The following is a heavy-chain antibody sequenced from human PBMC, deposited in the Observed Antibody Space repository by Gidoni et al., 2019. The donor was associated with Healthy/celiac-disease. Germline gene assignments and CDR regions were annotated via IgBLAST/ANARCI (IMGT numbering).Heavy chain of an antibody. CDR2: IYYSGST. D-gene: IGHD6-13*01. V-gene: IGHV4-39*01. J-gene: IGHJ4*02. CDR3: ARHAAAAGTRYFDY. Sequence: QLQLQESGPGLVKPSETLSLTCTVSGGSIRSSSYYWGWIRQPPGKGLEWIGSIYYSGSTYYNPSLKSRVTISVDTSKNQFSLKLSSVTAADTTVYYCARHAAAAGTRYFDYWGQGTLVTVSS. CDR1: GGSIRSSSYY.